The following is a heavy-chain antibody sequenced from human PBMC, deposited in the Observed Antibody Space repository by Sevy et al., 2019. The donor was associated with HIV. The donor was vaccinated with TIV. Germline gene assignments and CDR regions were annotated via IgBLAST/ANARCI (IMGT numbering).Heavy chain of an antibody. V-gene: IGHV3-23*01. Sequence: GGSLRLSCAASGFTFSSYAMSWVRQAPGKGLEWVSAISGSGGSTYYADSVKGRFTISRDNSKNTLYLQMNRLRAEDTGVYYCANMGPVQDSAGSGSYYRLLRNYYMDVWGKGTTVTVS. CDR1: GFTFSSYA. J-gene: IGHJ6*03. CDR3: ANMGPVQDSAGSGSYYRLLRNYYMDV. D-gene: IGHD3-10*01. CDR2: ISGSGGST.